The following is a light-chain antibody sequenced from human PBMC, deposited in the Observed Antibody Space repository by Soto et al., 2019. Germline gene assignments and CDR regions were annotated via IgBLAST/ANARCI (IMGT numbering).Light chain of an antibody. J-gene: IGLJ1*01. Sequence: QSVLTQPGSGSSARRHRGRISYTGSSSNIGAGYGVHWYQHLPGTAPKLLIYGNSNRPSGVPDRFSGSKSGPSASLAITGLQADDEADYYCQSYDSSLSAPYVFGTGTKVTVL. CDR2: GNS. V-gene: IGLV1-40*01. CDR3: QSYDSSLSAPYV. CDR1: SSNIGAGYG.